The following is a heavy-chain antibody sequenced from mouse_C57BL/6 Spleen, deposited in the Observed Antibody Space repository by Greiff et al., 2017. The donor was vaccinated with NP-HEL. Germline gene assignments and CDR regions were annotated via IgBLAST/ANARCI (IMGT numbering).Heavy chain of an antibody. D-gene: IGHD1-1*01. J-gene: IGHJ4*01. CDR3: ARRVSGSSYGDAMDY. V-gene: IGHV8-12*01. CDR2: IYWDDDK. CDR1: GFSLSTSGMG. Sequence: QVTLKECGPGILQSSQSLSLTCSFSGFSLSTSGMGVSWIRQPSGKGLEWLAHIYWDDDKRYNPSLKSRLTISKDTSRNQVFLKITSVDTADTATYYCARRVSGSSYGDAMDYWGQGTSVTVSS.